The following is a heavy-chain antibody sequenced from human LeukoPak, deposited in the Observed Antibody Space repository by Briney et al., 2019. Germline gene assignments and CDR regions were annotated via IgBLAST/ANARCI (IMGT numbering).Heavy chain of an antibody. D-gene: IGHD2-2*01. CDR2: INHSGST. CDR1: GGSFSGYY. Sequence: SEXXXLXCXVYGGSFSGYYWSWIRQPPGKGLEXIGEINHSGSTNYNPSLKSRVTISVDTSKNQFSLKLSSVTAADTAVYYCARLRYCSSTSCWGNYFDYWGQGTLVTVSS. V-gene: IGHV4-34*01. CDR3: ARLRYCSSTSCWGNYFDY. J-gene: IGHJ4*02.